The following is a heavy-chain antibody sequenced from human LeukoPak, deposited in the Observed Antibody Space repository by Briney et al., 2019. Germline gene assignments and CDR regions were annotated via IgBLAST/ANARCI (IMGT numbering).Heavy chain of an antibody. CDR1: GGSISSYY. Sequence: SETLSLTCTVSGGSISSYYWGWIRQPPGKGLEWIGYIYYTGSTNYNPSLKSRVIISLDTSKNQFSLKLSSVTAADTAVYYCARDRFDDSNGYYYHSYYYMNVWGKGTTVTVSS. CDR2: IYYTGST. J-gene: IGHJ6*03. V-gene: IGHV4-59*12. D-gene: IGHD3-22*01. CDR3: ARDRFDDSNGYYYHSYYYMNV.